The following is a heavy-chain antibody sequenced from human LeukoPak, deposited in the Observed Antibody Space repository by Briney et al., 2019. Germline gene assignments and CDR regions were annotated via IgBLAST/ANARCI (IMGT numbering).Heavy chain of an antibody. Sequence: GGSLRLSCAASGFTFSSYAMSWVRQAPGKGLEWVSPISGSGGSTYYADSVKGRFTISRDNSKNTLYLQMNSLRAEDTAVYYCAKGYASGSYSTFDYWGQGTLVTVSS. CDR3: AKGYASGSYSTFDY. CDR1: GFTFSSYA. J-gene: IGHJ4*02. D-gene: IGHD3-10*01. V-gene: IGHV3-23*01. CDR2: ISGSGGST.